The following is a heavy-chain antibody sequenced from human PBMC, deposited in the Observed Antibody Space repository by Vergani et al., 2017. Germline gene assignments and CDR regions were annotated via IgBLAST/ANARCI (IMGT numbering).Heavy chain of an antibody. V-gene: IGHV1-46*01. CDR1: GYTFSNYY. Sequence: QVQVVQSGAEVKKSGASVKVSCKTSGYTFSNYYIHWVRQAPGQGLEWMGIINPSGGSTNYAQKFQGRVTMTRDTSTSTVFMELSSLRSEDTAVYYCARGCGSTSCYKRGEDWFDPWGQGTLVTVSS. J-gene: IGHJ5*02. CDR3: ARGCGSTSCYKRGEDWFDP. CDR2: INPSGGST. D-gene: IGHD2-2*02.